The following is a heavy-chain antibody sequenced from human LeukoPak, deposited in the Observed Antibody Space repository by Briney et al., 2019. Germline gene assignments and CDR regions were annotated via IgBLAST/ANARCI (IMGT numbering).Heavy chain of an antibody. CDR1: GGSISSYY. CDR2: IYYSGST. CDR3: ARFATGVGAFDI. Sequence: QMQLQESGPGLVKPSETLSLTCTVSGGSISSYYWSWIRQPPGKGLEWIGYIYYSGSTKHNPSLKSRVTISVDTSKNQFSLKLSSVTAADTAVYYCARFATGVGAFDIWGQGTMVTVSS. V-gene: IGHV4-59*13. D-gene: IGHD7-27*01. J-gene: IGHJ3*02.